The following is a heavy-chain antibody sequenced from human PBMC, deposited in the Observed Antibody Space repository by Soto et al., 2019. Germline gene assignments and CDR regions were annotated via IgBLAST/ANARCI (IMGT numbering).Heavy chain of an antibody. Sequence: EVQLLESGGGLVQPGGSLRLSCAASGFTFSNYAMSWVRQAPGKGLEWVSGLSDGGGSTFYADSVKGRFTISRDNDKNTLYLQMRSLRAEDTAVYYCAQEGTTSPYNWFDPWGQGTLVTVSS. J-gene: IGHJ5*02. CDR1: GFTFSNYA. CDR3: AQEGTTSPYNWFDP. D-gene: IGHD2-2*01. V-gene: IGHV3-23*01. CDR2: LSDGGGST.